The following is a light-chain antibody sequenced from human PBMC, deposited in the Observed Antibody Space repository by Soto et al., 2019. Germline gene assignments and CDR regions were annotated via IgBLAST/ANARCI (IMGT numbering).Light chain of an antibody. CDR2: DAS. CDR3: QQYGSTPIT. V-gene: IGKV3-20*01. CDR1: QSVSSSY. J-gene: IGKJ5*01. Sequence: EIVLTQSPGTLSLSPGERATLSCRASQSVSSSYLAWYQQKPGQAPSLLIYDASSRATGIPDRFSGSGSGTDFTLKISRLEPEDFAVYYCQQYGSTPITFGHGTRLEIK.